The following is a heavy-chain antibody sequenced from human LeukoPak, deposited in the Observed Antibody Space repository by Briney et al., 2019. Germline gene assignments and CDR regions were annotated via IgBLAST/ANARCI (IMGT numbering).Heavy chain of an antibody. CDR3: ARGAGDYGGNPLDY. D-gene: IGHD4-23*01. CDR2: IYHSGST. CDR1: GGSISSGGYS. V-gene: IGHV4-30-2*01. J-gene: IGHJ4*02. Sequence: PSQTLSLTCAVSGGSISSGGYSWSWIRQPPGKGLEWIGYIYHSGSTYYNPSLKSRVTISVDRSKNQFSLKLSSVTAADTAVYYCARGAGDYGGNPLDYWGQGTLVTVSS.